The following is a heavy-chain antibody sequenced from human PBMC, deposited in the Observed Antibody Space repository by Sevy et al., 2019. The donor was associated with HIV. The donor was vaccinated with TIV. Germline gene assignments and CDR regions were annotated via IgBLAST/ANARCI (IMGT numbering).Heavy chain of an antibody. CDR1: GASMSSYY. D-gene: IGHD1-1*01. CDR3: ARGRSNFRY. V-gene: IGHV4-59*13. CDR2: ISDTGNT. Sequence: SETLSLTCTLSGASMSSYYWSWIRQPPGKGLEWIGYISDTGNTNFNPSLKSPVTISLDTSKTQFSLRVSSVTAADTAVYYCARGRSNFRYWSQGTLVTVSS. J-gene: IGHJ4*02.